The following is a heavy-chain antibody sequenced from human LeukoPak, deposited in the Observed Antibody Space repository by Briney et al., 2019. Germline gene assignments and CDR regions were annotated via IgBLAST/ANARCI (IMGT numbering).Heavy chain of an antibody. J-gene: IGHJ4*02. CDR1: GLTFSTYG. CDR2: ISYDGNNE. V-gene: IGHV3-33*05. D-gene: IGHD1-26*01. Sequence: GGSLKPSCAAPGLTFSTYGMHWVRQAPGKGLEGVALISYDGNNEYYADSVKGRFTISRDNSKNTLYLQMNSLRVEDTAVYYCAREVMGSYYFDYWGQGTLVTVSS. CDR3: AREVMGSYYFDY.